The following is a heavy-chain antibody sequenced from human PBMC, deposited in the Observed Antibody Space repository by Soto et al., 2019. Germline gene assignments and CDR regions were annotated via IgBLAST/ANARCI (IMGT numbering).Heavy chain of an antibody. J-gene: IGHJ6*02. D-gene: IGHD2-8*01. V-gene: IGHV5-51*01. CDR1: GYSFSNYW. Sequence: GESLKISCKTSGYSFSNYWVGWVRQMPGKGLEWIGIIYPGGSDTRYSPSFQGQVTISAVKSISPAYLQWSSLKASDTAMYYCGRHPYGDYDIMDVWGQGTTVTV. CDR3: GRHPYGDYDIMDV. CDR2: IYPGGSDT.